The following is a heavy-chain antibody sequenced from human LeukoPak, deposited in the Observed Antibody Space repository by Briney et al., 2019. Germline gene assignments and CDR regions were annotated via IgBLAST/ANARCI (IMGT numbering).Heavy chain of an antibody. Sequence: SETLSLTCTVSGYSISSGYYWGWIRQPPGKGLEWIGSIYHSGSTYYNPSLKSRVTISVDTSKNQFSLKLSSVTAADTAVYYCARSSPARRDAFDIWGQGTMVTVSS. CDR3: ARSSPARRDAFDI. V-gene: IGHV4-38-2*02. D-gene: IGHD6-6*01. J-gene: IGHJ3*02. CDR2: IYHSGST. CDR1: GYSISSGYY.